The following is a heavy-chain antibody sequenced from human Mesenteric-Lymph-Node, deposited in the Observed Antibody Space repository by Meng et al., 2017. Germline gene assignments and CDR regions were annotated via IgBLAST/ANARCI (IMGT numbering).Heavy chain of an antibody. J-gene: IGHJ4*02. D-gene: IGHD1-14*01. CDR2: IYTSGST. Sequence: SETLSLTCTVSGGPISSGSYYWSWIRQPAGKGLEWIGRIYTSGSTNYNPSLKSRVTISVDTSKNQFSLRLTSVTAADTAVYYCARGRNLHIFDSWGQGTLVTVSS. CDR1: GGPISSGSYY. CDR3: ARGRNLHIFDS. V-gene: IGHV4-61*02.